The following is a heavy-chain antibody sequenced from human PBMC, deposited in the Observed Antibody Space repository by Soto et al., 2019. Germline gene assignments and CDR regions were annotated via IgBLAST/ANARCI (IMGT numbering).Heavy chain of an antibody. J-gene: IGHJ6*02. CDR2: ISYDGSNK. CDR3: ARDKVVVTADYYYYGMDV. CDR1: GFTFSSYA. Sequence: GGSLRLSCAASGFTFSSYAMHWVRQAPGKGLEWVAVISYDGSNKYYAESVKGRFTISRDNSKNTLYLQMNSLRAENTAVYYCARDKVVVTADYYYYGMDVWGQGTTVTVSS. D-gene: IGHD2-21*02. V-gene: IGHV3-30-3*01.